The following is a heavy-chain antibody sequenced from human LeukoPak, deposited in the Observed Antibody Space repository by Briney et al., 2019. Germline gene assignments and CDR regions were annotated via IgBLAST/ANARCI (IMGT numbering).Heavy chain of an antibody. CDR3: AKGAYDYIEMGYFDY. V-gene: IGHV3-23*01. CDR1: GFSISNSV. CDR2: IVASSGST. J-gene: IGHJ4*02. Sequence: GGSLRLSCAASGFSISNSVMSWVRQAPGKGLEWVSLIVASSGSTFYADSVKGRFTISRDSSKNTLYLQMNSLRAEDMAVYYCAKGAYDYIEMGYFDYWGQGTLVTVSS. D-gene: IGHD5-12*01.